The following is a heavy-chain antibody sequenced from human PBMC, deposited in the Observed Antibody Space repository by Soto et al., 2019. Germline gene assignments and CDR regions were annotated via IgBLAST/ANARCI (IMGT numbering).Heavy chain of an antibody. CDR3: PGVSRACRGSFHY. Sequence: SETLSLTXAVSGYSISNGYYWGWVRQPPGKGLEWIGSFYHGGNTYYSPSLKSRVTLSLDTSKNQFSLKLTSVTAADPAIYHCPGVSRACRGSFHYWGKGTLVAVSS. CDR2: FYHGGNT. J-gene: IGHJ4*02. CDR1: GYSISNGYY. V-gene: IGHV4-38-2*01. D-gene: IGHD2-15*01.